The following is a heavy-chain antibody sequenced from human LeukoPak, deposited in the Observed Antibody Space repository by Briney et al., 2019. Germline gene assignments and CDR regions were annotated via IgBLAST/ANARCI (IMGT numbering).Heavy chain of an antibody. V-gene: IGHV3-23*01. Sequence: GGSLRLSCAVSGITLSNYGMSWVRQAPGKGLEWVAGISDSGGSTNYADSVKGRFTISRDNAKNSLYLQMNSLRAEDTAVYYCARSLYDYYDSSGRVFDYWGQGTLVTVSS. CDR1: GITLSNYG. D-gene: IGHD3-22*01. CDR2: ISDSGGST. J-gene: IGHJ4*02. CDR3: ARSLYDYYDSSGRVFDY.